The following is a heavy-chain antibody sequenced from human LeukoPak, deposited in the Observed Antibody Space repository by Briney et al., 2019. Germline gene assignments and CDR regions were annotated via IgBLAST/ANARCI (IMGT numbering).Heavy chain of an antibody. V-gene: IGHV3-13*01. CDR1: GFTFSISD. D-gene: IGHD5-24*01. Sequence: PGGSLRLSCAASGFTFSISDMHWVRQPTGRGLEWVSAIGTIGDTYYSGSVKGRFTISRDNAKNSLYLQMNSLRAEDTAVYYCARLRDGYIIGDAFDIWGQGTMVTVSS. J-gene: IGHJ3*02. CDR3: ARLRDGYIIGDAFDI. CDR2: IGTIGDT.